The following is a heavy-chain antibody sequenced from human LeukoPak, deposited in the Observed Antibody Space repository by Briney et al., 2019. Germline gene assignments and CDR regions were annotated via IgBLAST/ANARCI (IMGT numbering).Heavy chain of an antibody. D-gene: IGHD3-10*01. Sequence: QPGGSLRLSCAASGFTFSSYYMSWVRQAPGKGLEWVANIKQDGSEKYYVDSVRGRFTISRDNSKNTLYLQMNSLRAEDTAVYYCASPGVYYGSGSYYYWGQGTLVTVSS. J-gene: IGHJ4*02. CDR1: GFTFSSYY. CDR3: ASPGVYYGSGSYYY. CDR2: IKQDGSEK. V-gene: IGHV3-7*03.